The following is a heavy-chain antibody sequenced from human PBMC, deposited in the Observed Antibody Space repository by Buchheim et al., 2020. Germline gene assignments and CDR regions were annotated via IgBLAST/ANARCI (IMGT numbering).Heavy chain of an antibody. Sequence: QVQLQESGPRLVKPSETLSLSCTVSGGSINNYYWSWIRQPPGKGLEWIGHISYSGSTTYNPSLKSRVTVSLDTSRNQFSLKLRSVSPADTAVYYCARRITIFGVVSHYYYYGMDVWGQGT. CDR2: ISYSGST. J-gene: IGHJ6*02. V-gene: IGHV4-59*01. D-gene: IGHD3-3*01. CDR1: GGSINNYY. CDR3: ARRITIFGVVSHYYYYGMDV.